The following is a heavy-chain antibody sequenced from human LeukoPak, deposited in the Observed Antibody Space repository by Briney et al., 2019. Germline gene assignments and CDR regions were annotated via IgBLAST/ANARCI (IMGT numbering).Heavy chain of an antibody. Sequence: GGSLRLSCAASEFSVGSNYMTWVRQAPGKGLEWVSLIYSGGSTYYADSVKGRFTISRDNSKNTLYLQMNRLKDDDTAVYYCARDRSQEFDPWGQGTLVTVSS. V-gene: IGHV3-66*02. CDR3: ARDRSQEFDP. J-gene: IGHJ5*02. CDR2: IYSGGST. D-gene: IGHD3-22*01. CDR1: EFSVGSNY.